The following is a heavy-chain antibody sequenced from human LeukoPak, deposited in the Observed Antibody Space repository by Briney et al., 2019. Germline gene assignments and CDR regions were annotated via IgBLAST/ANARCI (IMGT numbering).Heavy chain of an antibody. CDR2: INTNTGNP. J-gene: IGHJ4*02. Sequence: ASMKVSCKTSGYSFTNYAIHWVRQAPGQGLEWMGWINTNTGNPSYALDFTGRLVLSLDTSVSTANLHLASLKAEDTAVYYCARIGYNTLDYWGQGTLVTVSS. V-gene: IGHV7-4-1*01. CDR1: GYSFTNYA. D-gene: IGHD3-3*01. CDR3: ARIGYNTLDY.